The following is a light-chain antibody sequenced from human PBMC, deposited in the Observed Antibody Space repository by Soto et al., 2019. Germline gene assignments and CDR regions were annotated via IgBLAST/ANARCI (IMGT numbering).Light chain of an antibody. V-gene: IGKV3-20*01. CDR1: QSVFNNH. J-gene: IGKJ1*01. CDR3: QQYGSSPTT. CDR2: GAS. Sequence: EIVLTQSPGTLSLSPGERATLSCRASQSVFNNHIGWYQQKPGQAPRRLIFGASFRATGITDRFSGSGSGTDFTLTISRLEPEDFAVYYCQQYGSSPTTFGQGTQVEIK.